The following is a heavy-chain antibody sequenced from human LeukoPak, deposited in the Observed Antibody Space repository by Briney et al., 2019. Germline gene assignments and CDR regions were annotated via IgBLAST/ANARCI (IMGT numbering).Heavy chain of an antibody. J-gene: IGHJ6*02. CDR2: IIPIFGTA. CDR1: GGTFSSYA. CDR3: ARVGYDFWSGYYTESIRDFYYYYGMDV. D-gene: IGHD3-3*01. V-gene: IGHV1-69*13. Sequence: GASVKVSCKASGGTFSSYAISWVRQAPGQGLEWMGGIIPIFGTANYAQKFQGRVTITADESTSTAYMELSSLRSEDTAVYYCARVGYDFWSGYYTESIRDFYYYYGMDVWGQGTTVTVSS.